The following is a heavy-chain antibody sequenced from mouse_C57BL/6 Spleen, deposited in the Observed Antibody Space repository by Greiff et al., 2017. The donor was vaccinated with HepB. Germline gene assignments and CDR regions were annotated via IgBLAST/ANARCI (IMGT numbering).Heavy chain of an antibody. V-gene: IGHV1-82*01. CDR1: GYAFSSSW. D-gene: IGHD2-9*01. CDR3: APTMVTTKAMDY. J-gene: IGHJ4*01. Sequence: QVQLQQSGPELVKPGASVKISCKASGYAFSSSWMNWVKQRPGKGLEWIGRIYPGDGDTNYNGKFKGKATLTADKSSSTAYMQLSSLTSEDSAVYFCAPTMVTTKAMDYWGQGTSVTVSS. CDR2: IYPGDGDT.